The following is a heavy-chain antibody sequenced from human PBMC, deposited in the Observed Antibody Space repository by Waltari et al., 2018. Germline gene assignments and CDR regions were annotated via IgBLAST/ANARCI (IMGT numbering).Heavy chain of an antibody. D-gene: IGHD6-19*01. CDR2: IYTSGST. CDR3: ARDRAASGWSY. CDR1: GGPISSGSYY. V-gene: IGHV4-61*09. J-gene: IGHJ4*02. Sequence: QVQLQESGPGLVKPSQTLSLTCTVSGGPISSGSYYWIWIRQPAGKRLEWIGYIYTSGSTNYTPSLKSRVTISVDTSKNQFSLKLSSVTTADTAVYYCARDRAASGWSYWGQGTLVTVSS.